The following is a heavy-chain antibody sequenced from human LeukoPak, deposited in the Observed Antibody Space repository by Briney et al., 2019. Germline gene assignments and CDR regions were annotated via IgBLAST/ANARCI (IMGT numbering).Heavy chain of an antibody. CDR1: GFTFSSYW. D-gene: IGHD6-19*01. Sequence: GGSLRLSCAASGFTFSSYWMSWVRQAPGKGLEWVANIKQDGSEKYYVDSVKGRFTISRDNAKNSLYLQMNSLRAEDTAVYYCARAQQYPEYSSGWYWFDYWGQGTLVTVSS. CDR3: ARAQQYPEYSSGWYWFDY. CDR2: IKQDGSEK. J-gene: IGHJ4*02. V-gene: IGHV3-7*01.